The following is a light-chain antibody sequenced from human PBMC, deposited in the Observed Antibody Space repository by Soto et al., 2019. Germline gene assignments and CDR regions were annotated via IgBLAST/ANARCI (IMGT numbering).Light chain of an antibody. CDR3: QQYGDSPFT. CDR2: GAS. J-gene: IGKJ2*01. V-gene: IGKV3-20*01. Sequence: EIVLTQSPGILSLSPGERATLSCRASQSVSSSYLAWYQQKPGQAPRLLIYGASSRATGIPDRFSGSGSGTDFTLTISRLEPEDFAVYYCQQYGDSPFTFDQGTKLEI. CDR1: QSVSSSY.